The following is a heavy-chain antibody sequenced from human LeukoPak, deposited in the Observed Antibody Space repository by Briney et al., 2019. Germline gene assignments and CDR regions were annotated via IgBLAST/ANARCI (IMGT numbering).Heavy chain of an antibody. CDR3: ARGDFYGSGSPFDY. Sequence: GSLRLSCAASGFTFSSYWMSWVRQAPGKGLEWIGYIYDGGETSYSTPSLQSRVTISVDRSKNQFSLKVTSVTAADTAVYYCARGDFYGSGSPFDYWGQGALVTVSS. D-gene: IGHD3-10*01. J-gene: IGHJ4*02. CDR2: IYDGGETS. CDR1: GFTFSSYW. V-gene: IGHV4-4*02.